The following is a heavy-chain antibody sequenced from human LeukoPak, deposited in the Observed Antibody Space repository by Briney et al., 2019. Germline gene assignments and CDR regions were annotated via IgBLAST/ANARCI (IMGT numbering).Heavy chain of an antibody. CDR2: INAGNGNT. J-gene: IGHJ4*02. V-gene: IGHV1-3*01. Sequence: ASVKVSCTASGYTFTSYAMHWVRQAPGQRLKWMGWINAGNGNTKYSQKFQGRVTITRDTSASTAYMELSSLRSEDTAVYYCARPEYYYDSSGLDYWGQGTLVTVSS. D-gene: IGHD3-22*01. CDR3: ARPEYYYDSSGLDY. CDR1: GYTFTSYA.